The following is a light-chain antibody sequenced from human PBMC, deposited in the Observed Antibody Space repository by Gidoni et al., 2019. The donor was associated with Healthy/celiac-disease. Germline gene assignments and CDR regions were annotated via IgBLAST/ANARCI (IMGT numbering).Light chain of an antibody. CDR2: GNS. V-gene: IGLV1-40*01. Sequence: QSVLTQPPSVSGAPGQRVTISCTGSSSNSGAGYDVHWYQQLPGTAPKLLIYGNSNRPSGVPDRFSVSKSGTSASLAITGLQAEDEADYYCQSYDSSLSGSYVFGTGTKVTVL. CDR3: QSYDSSLSGSYV. J-gene: IGLJ1*01. CDR1: SSNSGAGYD.